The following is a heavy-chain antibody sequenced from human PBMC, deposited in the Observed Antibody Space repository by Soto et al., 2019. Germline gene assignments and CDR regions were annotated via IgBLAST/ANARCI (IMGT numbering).Heavy chain of an antibody. J-gene: IGHJ5*02. V-gene: IGHV4-30-4*01. Sequence: QVQLQESGPGLVKPSQTLSLTCTVSGGSISSGDYYWSWIRQPPGKGLEWIGYIYYSGSTYYNPSLTGRVTISVDTSENKFTXKLSSVTAADTAVYYCARATIVLVPAAMVSHWFDPWGQGTLVTVSS. D-gene: IGHD2-2*01. CDR3: ARATIVLVPAAMVSHWFDP. CDR1: GGSISSGDYY. CDR2: IYYSGST.